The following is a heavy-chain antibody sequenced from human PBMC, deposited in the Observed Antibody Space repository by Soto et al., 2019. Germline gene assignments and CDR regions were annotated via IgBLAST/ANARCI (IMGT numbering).Heavy chain of an antibody. CDR2: INSDGSSR. Sequence: EVQLVESGGGLVQPGGSLRLSCAASGFTFSSYWMHWVRQAPGKGLVWVSRINSDGSSRSYADSVKGRFTISRDNAKNTLYLQINSLRAEDTAVYYCVRTSLVVAAATREDYWGQGTLVTVSS. CDR3: VRTSLVVAAATREDY. J-gene: IGHJ4*02. CDR1: GFTFSSYW. V-gene: IGHV3-74*01. D-gene: IGHD2-15*01.